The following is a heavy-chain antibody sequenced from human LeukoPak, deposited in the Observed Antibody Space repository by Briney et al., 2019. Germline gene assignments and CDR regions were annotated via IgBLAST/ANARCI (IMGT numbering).Heavy chain of an antibody. CDR3: ARSNYGGPPDDP. Sequence: ASVKVSCKASGYTFTSYGISWVRQAPGQGLEWMGWISAYNGNTKYAQKLLGRVTMTTDTSTSTAYMELRSLRSDDTAVYYCARSNYGGPPDDPWGQGTLVTVSS. D-gene: IGHD4-23*01. V-gene: IGHV1-18*01. J-gene: IGHJ5*02. CDR1: GYTFTSYG. CDR2: ISAYNGNT.